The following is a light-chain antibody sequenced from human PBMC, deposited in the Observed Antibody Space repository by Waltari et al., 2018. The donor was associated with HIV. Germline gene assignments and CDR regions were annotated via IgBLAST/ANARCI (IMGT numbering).Light chain of an antibody. V-gene: IGLV2-14*03. CDR3: ASHSTYTLLYV. Sequence: QSALTQPASVSGSLGQSINISCSGLSSDLGNSHFVSWYQQHPDTVPRVIIYDVNNRPSGVSSRFSGSKSGATASLTISGLQAEDEAVYYCASHSTYTLLYVFGSGTELTVL. J-gene: IGLJ1*01. CDR2: DVN. CDR1: SSDLGNSHF.